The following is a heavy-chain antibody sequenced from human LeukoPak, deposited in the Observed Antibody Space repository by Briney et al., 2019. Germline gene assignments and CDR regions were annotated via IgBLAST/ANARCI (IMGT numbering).Heavy chain of an antibody. Sequence: ASVKVSCKASGGTFSSYAISWVRQAPGQGLEWMGRIIPILGIANYAQKFQGRVTITADKSTSTAYMELSSLRSEDTAVYYCARDRGSSGWYPDYWGQGTLVTVSS. CDR3: ARDRGSSGWYPDY. J-gene: IGHJ4*02. V-gene: IGHV1-69*04. CDR2: IIPILGIA. D-gene: IGHD6-19*01. CDR1: GGTFSSYA.